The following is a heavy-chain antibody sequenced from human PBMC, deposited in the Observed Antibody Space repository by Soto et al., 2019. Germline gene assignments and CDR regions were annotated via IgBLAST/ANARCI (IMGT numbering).Heavy chain of an antibody. CDR2: IWYDGSNK. Sequence: PGGSLRLSCAASGVTFSSYGMHWVRQAPGKGLEWVAVIWYDGSNKYYADSVKGRFTISRDNSKNTLYLQMNSLRAEDTAVYYCARESTVVTTSGFYYYYGMDVWGQGTTVTVSS. CDR1: GVTFSSYG. V-gene: IGHV3-33*01. J-gene: IGHJ6*02. CDR3: ARESTVVTTSGFYYYYGMDV. D-gene: IGHD4-17*01.